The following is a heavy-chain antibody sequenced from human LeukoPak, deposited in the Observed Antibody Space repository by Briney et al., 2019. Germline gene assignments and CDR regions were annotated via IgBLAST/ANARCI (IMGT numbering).Heavy chain of an antibody. Sequence: ASVKVSCKASGYTFTGHYIHWVRQAPGRGLEWMGWVIPDSGGTNYAQKFQGRVTMTRDTSISTAYMELNRLRSDDTAVYYCARTVGATHDYWGQGTLVTVSS. J-gene: IGHJ4*02. CDR3: ARTVGATHDY. V-gene: IGHV1-2*02. CDR2: VIPDSGGT. D-gene: IGHD1-26*01. CDR1: GYTFTGHY.